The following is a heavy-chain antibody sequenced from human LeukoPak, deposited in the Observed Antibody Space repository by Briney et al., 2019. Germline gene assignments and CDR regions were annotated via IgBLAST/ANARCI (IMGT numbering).Heavy chain of an antibody. V-gene: IGHV3-21*01. CDR3: ARVPWDYYESSGYRFDY. J-gene: IGHJ4*02. CDR1: GFTSTSYT. D-gene: IGHD3-22*01. Sequence: PGGSLRLSCAASGFTSTSYTMNWVRQAPGKGLEWVSSIKSSDAYIYYADSVKGRFTISRDNAKNSLYLQMNSLRAEDTAVYYCARVPWDYYESSGYRFDYWGQGTLVTVSS. CDR2: IKSSDAYI.